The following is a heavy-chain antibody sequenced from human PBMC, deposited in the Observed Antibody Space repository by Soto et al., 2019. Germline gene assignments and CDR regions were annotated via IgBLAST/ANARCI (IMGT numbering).Heavy chain of an antibody. V-gene: IGHV4-4*02. CDR1: GGSISSSNW. Sequence: PSETLSLTCAVSGGSISSSNWWSWVRQPPGKGLEWIGEMYHSGSINYNPSLKSRVTISVDKSKNQFSLKLSSVTAADTAVYYRARDRGHDFWSGYFIFDYWGQGTLVTVSS. D-gene: IGHD3-3*01. J-gene: IGHJ4*02. CDR2: MYHSGSI. CDR3: ARDRGHDFWSGYFIFDY.